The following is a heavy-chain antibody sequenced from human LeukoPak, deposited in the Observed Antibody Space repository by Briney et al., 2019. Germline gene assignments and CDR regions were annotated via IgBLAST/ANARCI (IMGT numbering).Heavy chain of an antibody. CDR1: GLTVSSNC. D-gene: IGHD3-22*01. CDR3: AGYYDSSGPTPGGLDI. J-gene: IGHJ3*02. Sequence: GGSLRLSCAASGLTVSSNCMTWVRQAPGKGLEWVSVLYSGGTTRYTDSVKGRFIISRDNSKNTLYLEMNSLRAEDTAMYYCAGYYDSSGPTPGGLDIWGQGTMVTVSS. V-gene: IGHV3-53*01. CDR2: LYSGGTT.